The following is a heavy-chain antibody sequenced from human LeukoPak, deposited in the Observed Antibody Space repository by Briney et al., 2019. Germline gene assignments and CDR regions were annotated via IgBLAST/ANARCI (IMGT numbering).Heavy chain of an antibody. J-gene: IGHJ4*02. V-gene: IGHV3-48*03. CDR2: ISSSGSTI. D-gene: IGHD3-10*01. CDR3: ARGGYDSGSYYKGPLYYFDY. CDR1: GFTFSSYE. Sequence: PGGSLRLSCAASGFTFSSYEMNWVRHAPGKGLKWVSYISSSGSTIYYADSEKGIFTISRDNAKNSLYLQMNSLRAEDTAVYYCARGGYDSGSYYKGPLYYFDYWGQGTLVTVSS.